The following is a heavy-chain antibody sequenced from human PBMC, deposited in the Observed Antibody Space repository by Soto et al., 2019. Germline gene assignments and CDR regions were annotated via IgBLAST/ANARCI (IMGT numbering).Heavy chain of an antibody. CDR1: GGSISSGGYY. Sequence: PSETLSLTCTVSGGSISSGGYYWSWIRQHPGTGLEWIGHISYSGSTYYNPSLSSRVTLSVETSKNQFSMKVTSVTASDTAVYYCARSYYDSTGFAVDPWGQGTLVTVSS. J-gene: IGHJ5*02. V-gene: IGHV4-31*03. CDR2: ISYSGST. D-gene: IGHD3-22*01. CDR3: ARSYYDSTGFAVDP.